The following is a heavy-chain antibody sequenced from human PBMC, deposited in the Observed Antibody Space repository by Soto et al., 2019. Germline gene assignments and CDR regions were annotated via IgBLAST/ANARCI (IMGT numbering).Heavy chain of an antibody. CDR2: IYYSGNT. D-gene: IGHD3-10*01. J-gene: IGHJ6*03. Sequence: PSETLSLTCPVSGGSISSSSYYWGWIRQPPGKGLEWIGNIYYSGNTYYNPSLKSRVTISVDTSKNQFSLNLSSVTAADTAVYYCARLLIGVRGGVYMDVWGKGTTVTVSS. CDR1: GGSISSSSYY. V-gene: IGHV4-39*01. CDR3: ARLLIGVRGGVYMDV.